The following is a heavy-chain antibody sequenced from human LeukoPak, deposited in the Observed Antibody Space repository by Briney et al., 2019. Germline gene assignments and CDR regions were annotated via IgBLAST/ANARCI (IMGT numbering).Heavy chain of an antibody. Sequence: GRSLRLSCAASGLTFSSYAMHWVRQAPGKGLEWVAVISYDGSNKYYADSVKGRFTISRDNSKNTLYLQMNSLRAEDTAVYYCARGRLRGDYWGQGTLVTVSS. J-gene: IGHJ4*02. CDR2: ISYDGSNK. CDR1: GLTFSSYA. V-gene: IGHV3-30-3*01. D-gene: IGHD4-17*01. CDR3: ARGRLRGDY.